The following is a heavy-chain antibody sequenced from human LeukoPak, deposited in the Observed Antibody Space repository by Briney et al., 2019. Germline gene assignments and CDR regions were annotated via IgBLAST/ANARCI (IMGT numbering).Heavy chain of an antibody. CDR1: GYSIRSGFY. CDR3: VRLVLEDIYVIAVPDKYYFDY. Sequence: SETLSLTCAVPGYSIRSGFYWGWVRQPPGQGLEGIGVLYHSGSTNYNPSLKSRFPISVDTSRNQFFLELTSVTAADTALYYCVRLVLEDIYVIAVPDKYYFDYWGQGSLVTVSS. J-gene: IGHJ4*02. D-gene: IGHD6-19*01. V-gene: IGHV4-38-2*01. CDR2: LYHSGST.